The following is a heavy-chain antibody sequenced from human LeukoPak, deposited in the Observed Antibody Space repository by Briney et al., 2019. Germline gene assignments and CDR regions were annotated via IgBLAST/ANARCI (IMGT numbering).Heavy chain of an antibody. J-gene: IGHJ4*02. Sequence: ASVKVSCKASGYTFTSYGISWVRQAPGQGLEWMGWISAYNGNTNYAQKLQGRVTMTTDTSTSTAHMELRSLRSDDTAVYYCARVGSYYDSSGYVDYWGQGTLVTVSS. CDR1: GYTFTSYG. CDR3: ARVGSYYDSSGYVDY. D-gene: IGHD3-22*01. V-gene: IGHV1-18*01. CDR2: ISAYNGNT.